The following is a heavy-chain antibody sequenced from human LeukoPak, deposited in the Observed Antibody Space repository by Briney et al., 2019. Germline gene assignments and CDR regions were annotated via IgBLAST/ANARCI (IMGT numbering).Heavy chain of an antibody. J-gene: IGHJ6*03. CDR3: ARDLWQHLVRGRAMDV. Sequence: ASVKVPCKASGYTFTSYGISWVRQAPGQGLEWMGWISAYNGNTNYAQKLQGRVTMTTDTSTSTAYMELRSLRSDDTAVYYCARDLWQHLVRGRAMDVWGKGTTVTVSS. CDR2: ISAYNGNT. V-gene: IGHV1-18*04. D-gene: IGHD6-13*01. CDR1: GYTFTSYG.